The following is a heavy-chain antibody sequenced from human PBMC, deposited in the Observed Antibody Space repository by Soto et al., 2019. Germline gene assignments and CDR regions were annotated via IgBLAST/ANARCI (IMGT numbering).Heavy chain of an antibody. CDR1: GYTFTDYA. D-gene: IGHD1-20*01. Sequence: ASVKVSCKTSGYTFTDYAMHWVRQAPGQRLEWMGWINAGNGHTKYSQKFQVRVTITRDTSASTAYMELSSLRSEDTAVYYCARGLNLYYFDYWGLGTLVTVSS. CDR3: ARGLNLYYFDY. V-gene: IGHV1-3*01. CDR2: INAGNGHT. J-gene: IGHJ4*02.